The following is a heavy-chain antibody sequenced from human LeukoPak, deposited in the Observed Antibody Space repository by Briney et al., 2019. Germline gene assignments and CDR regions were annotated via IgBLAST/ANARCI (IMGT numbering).Heavy chain of an antibody. CDR1: GLTFSDYI. D-gene: IGHD3-16*01. Sequence: GGSLRLSCAASGLTFSDYILVGVRQAPGKGLEWVGCLRSGATSYTTEYAASVKGRFTISRDDSNNSLYLHMNSLKTEDTAVYHCSRDGGEGGNSAFDIWGQGTMVTVSS. CDR3: SRDGGEGGNSAFDI. CDR2: LRSGATSYTT. V-gene: IGHV3-72*01. J-gene: IGHJ3*02.